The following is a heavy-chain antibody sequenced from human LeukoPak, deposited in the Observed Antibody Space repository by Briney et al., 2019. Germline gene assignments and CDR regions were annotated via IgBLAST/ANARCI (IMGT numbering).Heavy chain of an antibody. V-gene: IGHV4-4*02. CDR2: TYHGGTT. CDR3: TREAQWGGYFYGMDV. D-gene: IGHD1-26*01. CDR1: GGSISSTNW. Sequence: SETLSLTCAVSGGSISSTNWWSWVRQPPGKGLEWIGETYHGGTTNYNPSLKSRVTISVDKSKNQFSLNLSSVTAADTAIYYCTREAQWGGYFYGMDVWGKGTTVTVSS. J-gene: IGHJ6*04.